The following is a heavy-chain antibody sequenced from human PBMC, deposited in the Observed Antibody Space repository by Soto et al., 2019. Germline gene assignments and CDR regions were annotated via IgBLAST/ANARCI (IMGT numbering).Heavy chain of an antibody. CDR3: ATWGQHRKVSNYYGVDV. J-gene: IGHJ6*02. D-gene: IGHD3-16*01. Sequence: QVQLVQSGAEVKKPGSSVKVSCKASGGTFSAYSISWVRQAPGQGLEWMGGRIPIFGTANYAQKFQGRVTITAEESTSTTYMELRRLRSEDTAVYYCATWGQHRKVSNYYGVDVLGQGTAVTVSS. V-gene: IGHV1-69*01. CDR2: RIPIFGTA. CDR1: GGTFSAYS.